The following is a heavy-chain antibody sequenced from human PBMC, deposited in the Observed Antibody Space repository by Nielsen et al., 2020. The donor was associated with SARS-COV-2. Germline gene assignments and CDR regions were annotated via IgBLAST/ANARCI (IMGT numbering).Heavy chain of an antibody. CDR3: TKDEEIAVVPAAPDY. CDR2: ISGSGGTR. D-gene: IGHD2-2*01. CDR1: GFIFRTYG. V-gene: IGHV3-23*01. J-gene: IGHJ4*02. Sequence: GESLKISCVASGFIFRTYGMHWVRQAPGKGLEWVSGISGSGGTRDYADSVKGRFTISRDNSKNTLYLQMNSLRVEDTAVYYCTKDEEIAVVPAAPDYWGQGTLVTVSS.